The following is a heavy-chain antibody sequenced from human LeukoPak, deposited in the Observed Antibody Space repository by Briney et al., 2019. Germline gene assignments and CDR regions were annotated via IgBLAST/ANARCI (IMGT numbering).Heavy chain of an antibody. D-gene: IGHD3/OR15-3a*01. CDR3: AKAHLLDWLLPFDY. CDR2: VSNDGGDK. J-gene: IGHJ4*02. Sequence: PGRSLRLSCAASEFTFSSYAMHWVRQAPGKGLEWVGLVSNDGGDKYYADSVKGRFTISRDNSKNTLYLQMNSLRGEDTGVYYCAKAHLLDWLLPFDYWGQGTLVTVSS. V-gene: IGHV3-30*18. CDR1: EFTFSSYA.